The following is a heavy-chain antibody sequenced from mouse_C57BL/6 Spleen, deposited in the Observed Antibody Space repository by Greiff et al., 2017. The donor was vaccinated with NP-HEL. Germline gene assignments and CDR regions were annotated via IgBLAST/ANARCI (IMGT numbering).Heavy chain of an antibody. CDR1: GYAFSSYW. Sequence: QVQLQQSGAELVKPGASVKISCKASGYAFSSYWMNWVKQRPGKGLEWIGQIYPGDGDTNYNGKFKGKATLTADKYSSTAYMQLSSLTSEDSAVYFCARRDGSRNWYFDVWGTGTTVTVSS. CDR3: ARRDGSRNWYFDV. J-gene: IGHJ1*03. D-gene: IGHD1-1*01. CDR2: IYPGDGDT. V-gene: IGHV1-80*01.